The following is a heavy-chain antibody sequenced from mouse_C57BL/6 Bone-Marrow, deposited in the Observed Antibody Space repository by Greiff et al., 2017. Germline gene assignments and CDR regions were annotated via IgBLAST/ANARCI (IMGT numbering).Heavy chain of an antibody. CDR2: ISNLAYSI. CDR3: ARYDYDGFAY. Sequence: EVNVVESGGGLVQPGGSLKLSCAASGFTFSDYGMAWVRQAPRKGPAWVAFISNLAYSIYYADTVTGRFTISRENAKNTLYLEMSSLRSEDTAMYYCARYDYDGFAYWGQGTLVTVSA. J-gene: IGHJ3*01. D-gene: IGHD2-4*01. CDR1: GFTFSDYG. V-gene: IGHV5-15*01.